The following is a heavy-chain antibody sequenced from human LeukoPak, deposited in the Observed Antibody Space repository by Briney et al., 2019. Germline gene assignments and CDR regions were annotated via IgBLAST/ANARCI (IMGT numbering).Heavy chain of an antibody. CDR3: AKDGVATSYSFDY. CDR2: ISSSGATV. D-gene: IGHD5-12*01. Sequence: GGSLRLSCAASGFTFTTYTMNWVRQAPGKGPEWVSFISSSGATVYYADSVKGRFTISRDNAKNSLFLQMSSLRDEDTAVYYCAKDGVATSYSFDYWGQGTLVTVSS. CDR1: GFTFTTYT. J-gene: IGHJ4*02. V-gene: IGHV3-48*02.